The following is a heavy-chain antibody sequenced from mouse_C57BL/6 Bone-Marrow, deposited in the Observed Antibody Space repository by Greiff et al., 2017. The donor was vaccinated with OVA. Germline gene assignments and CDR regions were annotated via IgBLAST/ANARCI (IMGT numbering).Heavy chain of an antibody. Sequence: EVMLVESGGGLVKPGGSLKLSCAASGFTFSSYAMSWVRQTPEKRLEWVATISDGGSYTYYPDNVKGRFTISRDNAKNNLYLQMSHLKSEDTAMYYCARDGFHHYGSSYRYFDVWGTGTTVTVSS. CDR3: ARDGFHHYGSSYRYFDV. D-gene: IGHD1-1*01. CDR2: ISDGGSYT. CDR1: GFTFSSYA. J-gene: IGHJ1*03. V-gene: IGHV5-4*01.